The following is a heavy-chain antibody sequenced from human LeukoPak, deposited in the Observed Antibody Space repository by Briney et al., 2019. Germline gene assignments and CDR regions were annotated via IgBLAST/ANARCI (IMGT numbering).Heavy chain of an antibody. J-gene: IGHJ4*02. V-gene: IGHV3-48*03. CDR2: IGTSGSTI. CDR1: GFTFSSYE. D-gene: IGHD3/OR15-3a*01. Sequence: AGGSLRLSCVASGFTFSSYEMNWVRQAPGKGLQWVSYIGTSGSTIYYADSVKGRFTISRDNAKNSLYLQMNSLRAEDTAVYYCASGTQSDYWGQGTLVTVSS. CDR3: ASGTQSDY.